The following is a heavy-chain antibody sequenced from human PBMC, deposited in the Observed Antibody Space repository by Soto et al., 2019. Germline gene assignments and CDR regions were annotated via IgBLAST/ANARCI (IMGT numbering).Heavy chain of an antibody. CDR1: GGTFSSYA. V-gene: IGHV1-69*13. CDR3: AREVRWFGEMPDYYYYGMDV. Sequence: ASVKVSCKASGGTFSSYAISWVRQAPGQGLEWMGGIIPIFGTANYAQKFQGRVSITADESTSTAYMELSSLRSEDTAVYYGAREVRWFGEMPDYYYYGMDVWGQGPRSPSP. CDR2: IIPIFGTA. J-gene: IGHJ6*02. D-gene: IGHD3-10*01.